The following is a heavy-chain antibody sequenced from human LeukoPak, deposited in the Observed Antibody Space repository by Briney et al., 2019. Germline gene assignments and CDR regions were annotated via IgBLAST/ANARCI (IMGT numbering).Heavy chain of an antibody. Sequence: GGSLRLSCAASGFTFSSHWMHWVRQAPGKGLVWVPRINSDGSSTSYADSVKGRFTISRDNAKNTLYLQMNSLRAEDTAVYYCAKGYCSSTSCPNWFDPWGQGTLVTVSS. CDR1: GFTFSSHW. D-gene: IGHD2-2*01. CDR2: INSDGSST. V-gene: IGHV3-74*01. CDR3: AKGYCSSTSCPNWFDP. J-gene: IGHJ5*02.